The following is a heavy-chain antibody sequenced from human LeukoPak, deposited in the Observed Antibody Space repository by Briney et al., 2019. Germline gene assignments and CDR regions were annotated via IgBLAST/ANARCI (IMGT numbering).Heavy chain of an antibody. J-gene: IGHJ4*02. Sequence: SVKVSCKASGGTFSSYAISWVRQAPGQGLEWMGRIIPILGIANYAQKFQGRVTITADKSTSTAYMELSSLRSEDTAVYYCARDDSSGYIVLWCQGTLVTVSS. CDR3: ARDDSSGYIVL. CDR1: GGTFSSYA. CDR2: IIPILGIA. D-gene: IGHD3-22*01. V-gene: IGHV1-69*04.